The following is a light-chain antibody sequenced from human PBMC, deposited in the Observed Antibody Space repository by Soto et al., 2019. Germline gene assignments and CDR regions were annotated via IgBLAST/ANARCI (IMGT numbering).Light chain of an antibody. CDR3: QQYYTYPWT. J-gene: IGKJ1*01. Sequence: DVQMTQSPSTLSASVGDSVTITCRASQSLNSLLAWYQQKPGRVPKLLIYDASTLESGVPSRFSGSGSGTDFTLTIGCLQSEDFATYYCQQYYTYPWTFGQGTKVDIK. CDR2: DAS. V-gene: IGKV1-5*01. CDR1: QSLNSL.